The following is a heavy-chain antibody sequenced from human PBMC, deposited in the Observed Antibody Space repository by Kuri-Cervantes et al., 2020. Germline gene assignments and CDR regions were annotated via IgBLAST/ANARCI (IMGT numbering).Heavy chain of an antibody. CDR2: IYPGDSDT. J-gene: IGHJ6*02. CDR1: GYSFTSYW. Sequence: GGSLRLSCKGSGYSFTSYWIGWVRQVPGKGLEWMGIIYPGDSDTRYSPSFQGQVTISADKSISTAYLQWSSLKASDTAMYYCTRLGNGDYDTFGVKNYYYYYGMDVWGQGTTVTVSS. CDR3: TRLGNGDYDTFGVKNYYYYYGMDV. V-gene: IGHV5-51*01. D-gene: IGHD4-17*01.